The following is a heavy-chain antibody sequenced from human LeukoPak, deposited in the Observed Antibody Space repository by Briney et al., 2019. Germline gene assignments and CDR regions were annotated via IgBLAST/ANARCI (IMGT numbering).Heavy chain of an antibody. CDR3: ANSEYRSSTRDRNDY. Sequence: GGSLRLSCATSGFTFNIYGMHWVRQAPGKGLEWVAFIRYDGSDKYYADSVKGRFIISRDNSKNILYLQMISLRVEDTAVYYCANSEYRSSTRDRNDYWGQGTLVTVPS. CDR1: GFTFNIYG. J-gene: IGHJ4*02. V-gene: IGHV3-30*02. CDR2: IRYDGSDK. D-gene: IGHD6-6*01.